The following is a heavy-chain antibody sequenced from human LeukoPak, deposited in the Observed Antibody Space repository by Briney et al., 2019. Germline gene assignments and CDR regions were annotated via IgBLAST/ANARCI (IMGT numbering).Heavy chain of an antibody. CDR3: ATDVRFLEWLTRY. V-gene: IGHV1-3*01. J-gene: IGHJ4*02. CDR2: INPGNGDT. Sequence: ASVKVSCKASGYTFTSYTLHWVRQAPGQTVEWMGWINPGNGDTRYSQKFQGRVTMTEDTSTDTAYMELSSLRSEDTAVYYCATDVRFLEWLTRYWGQGTLVTVSS. D-gene: IGHD3-3*01. CDR1: GYTFTSYT.